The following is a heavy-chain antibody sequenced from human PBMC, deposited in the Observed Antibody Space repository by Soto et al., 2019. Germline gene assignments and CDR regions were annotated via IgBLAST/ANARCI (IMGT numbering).Heavy chain of an antibody. CDR2: INPSGGST. V-gene: IGHV1-46*01. CDR1: GYTFTSYY. CDR3: ARVGPTSKWLRHPGCDAFDI. Sequence: QVQLVQSGAEVKKPGASVKVSCKASGYTFTSYYMHWVRQAPGQGLEWMGIINPSGGSTSYAQKFQGRVTMTRDTSTSTVYMELSSLRSEDTAVYYCARVGPTSKWLRHPGCDAFDIWGQGTMVTVSS. J-gene: IGHJ3*02. D-gene: IGHD5-12*01.